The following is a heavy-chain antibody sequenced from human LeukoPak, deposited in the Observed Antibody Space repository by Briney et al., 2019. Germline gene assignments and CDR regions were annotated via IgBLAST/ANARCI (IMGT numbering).Heavy chain of an antibody. J-gene: IGHJ5*02. Sequence: GESLKISCKGSGYSFINYWIGWVRQMPGKGLEWMGIIYPGDSDTRYSPSFQGQVTISADKSISTAYLQWSSLKASDTAMYYCARRSSGYCSSTSCYAPGWFDPWGQGTLVTVSS. CDR2: IYPGDSDT. V-gene: IGHV5-51*01. D-gene: IGHD2-2*03. CDR1: GYSFINYW. CDR3: ARRSSGYCSSTSCYAPGWFDP.